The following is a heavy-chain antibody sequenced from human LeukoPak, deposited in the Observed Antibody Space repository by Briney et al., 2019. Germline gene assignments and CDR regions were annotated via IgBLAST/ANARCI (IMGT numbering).Heavy chain of an antibody. V-gene: IGHV3-21*01. Sequence: GRSLRLSCAASGFTFSSYGMNWVRQAPGKGLEWVSSISSSSSYIYYADSVKGRFTISRDNAKNSLYLQMNSLRAEDTAVYYCARAIKLGYYDSSGYYPDYWGQGTLVTVSS. J-gene: IGHJ4*02. CDR3: ARAIKLGYYDSSGYYPDY. CDR2: ISSSSSYI. D-gene: IGHD3-22*01. CDR1: GFTFSSYG.